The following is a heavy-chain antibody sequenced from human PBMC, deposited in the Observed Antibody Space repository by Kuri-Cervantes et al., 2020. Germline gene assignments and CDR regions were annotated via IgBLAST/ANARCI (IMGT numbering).Heavy chain of an antibody. D-gene: IGHD2-15*01. V-gene: IGHV1-3*02. J-gene: IGHJ6*02. CDR3: ARDCSGGSCFVFGMDV. CDR1: GYTFTSYA. CDR2: SNAGNGNT. Sequence: ASVKVSCKASGYTFTSYAMHWVRQVPGQRLEWMGWSNAGNGNTKYSQEFQGRVTITRDTSASTAYMELSSLRSEDMAVYYCARDCSGGSCFVFGMDVWGQGTTVTVSS.